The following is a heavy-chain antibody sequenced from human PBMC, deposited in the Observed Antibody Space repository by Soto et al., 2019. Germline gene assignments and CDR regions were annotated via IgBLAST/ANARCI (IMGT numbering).Heavy chain of an antibody. V-gene: IGHV4-39*01. J-gene: IGHJ5*02. CDR1: GGSISDDTYY. CDR3: ARLHCDSPNCVPLDP. Sequence: QLPLQESGPGLVKPSETLSLTCTVSGGSISDDTYYWGWIRQPPGKGLGWIGSIYYSGTSSYNPSLKGRVTMSVDTSKTQLTLRLRSVTAADTAVYCCARLHCDSPNCVPLDPWGQGTLVIVSS. D-gene: IGHD2-2*01. CDR2: IYYSGTS.